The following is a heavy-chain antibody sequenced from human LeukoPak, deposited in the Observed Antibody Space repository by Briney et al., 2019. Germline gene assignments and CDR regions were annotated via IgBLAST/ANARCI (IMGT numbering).Heavy chain of an antibody. Sequence: SETLSLTCTVSGGSISSSSYYWGWIRQPPGKGLEWIGSIYYTANTYYNSSLKSRVTISVDTSKNQFSLKLSSVTAADSAVYYCARRDHYDSSGYFAYWGQGTLVTVSS. CDR1: GGSISSSSYY. CDR3: ARRDHYDSSGYFAY. CDR2: IYYTANT. V-gene: IGHV4-39*01. D-gene: IGHD3-22*01. J-gene: IGHJ4*02.